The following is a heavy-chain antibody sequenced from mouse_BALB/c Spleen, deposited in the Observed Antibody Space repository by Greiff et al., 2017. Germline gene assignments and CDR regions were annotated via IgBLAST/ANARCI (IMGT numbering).Heavy chain of an antibody. CDR3: ARSPYDYCYAMDY. D-gene: IGHD2-4*01. V-gene: IGHV7-3*02. J-gene: IGHJ4*01. Sequence: EVQRVESGGGLVQPGGSLRLSCATSGFTFTDYYMSWVRQPPGKALEWLGFIRNKANGYTTEYSASVKGRFTISRDNSQSILYLQMNTLRAEDSATYYCARSPYDYCYAMDYWGQGTSVTVSS. CDR1: GFTFTDYY. CDR2: IRNKANGYTT.